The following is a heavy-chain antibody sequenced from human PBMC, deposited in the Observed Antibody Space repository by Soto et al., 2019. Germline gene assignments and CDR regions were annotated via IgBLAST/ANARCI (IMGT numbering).Heavy chain of an antibody. D-gene: IGHD5-12*01. CDR3: ARGSRTWLRSPGFDY. CDR2: INHGGST. V-gene: IGHV4-34*01. Sequence: SETLSLTCAVYGGSFSGYYWSWIRQPPGKGLEWIGEINHGGSTNYNPSLKSRVTISVDTSKNQFSLKLSSVTAADTAVYYCARGSRTWLRSPGFDYWGQGTLVTVSS. J-gene: IGHJ4*02. CDR1: GGSFSGYY.